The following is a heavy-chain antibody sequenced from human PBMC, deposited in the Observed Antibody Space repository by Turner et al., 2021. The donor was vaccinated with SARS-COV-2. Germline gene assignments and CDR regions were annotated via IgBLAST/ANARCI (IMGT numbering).Heavy chain of an antibody. V-gene: IGHV4-34*12. D-gene: IGHD3-3*01. Sequence: QVQLQQWGAGPLKPSETLSGICAVTGGSLSGYYWTWIRQPPWEGLEWIGVVLPYATTYHNPPLKGRVSMSVDTSKNQFSLKLISVTAADTAFYYCARGVDPRKSGVVWGQGTLVTVSS. CDR1: GGSLSGYY. CDR2: VLPYATT. J-gene: IGHJ4*02. CDR3: ARGVDPRKSGVV.